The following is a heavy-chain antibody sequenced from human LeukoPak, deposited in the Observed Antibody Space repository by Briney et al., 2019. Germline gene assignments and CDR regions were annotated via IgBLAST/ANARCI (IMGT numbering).Heavy chain of an antibody. V-gene: IGHV1-18*01. D-gene: IGHD3-10*01. CDR1: GYSFPNYG. CDR3: ARYNSLLRGVTTSDY. CDR2: ISAHNGDV. Sequence: ASVKVSCKASGYSFPNYGISWVRQAPGQGLEWMGRISAHNGDVHYAPKFQGRVTMTTDTSTTTAYMELRGLRFDDTAVYYCARYNSLLRGVTTSDYWGQGTLVTVSS. J-gene: IGHJ4*02.